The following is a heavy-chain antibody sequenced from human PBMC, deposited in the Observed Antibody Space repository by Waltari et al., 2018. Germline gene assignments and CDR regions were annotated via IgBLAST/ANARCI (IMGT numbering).Heavy chain of an antibody. D-gene: IGHD4-4*01. CDR2: IKQDGSEK. V-gene: IGHV3-7*01. CDR1: GFTFSNYW. Sequence: EMQLVESGGGLVQPGESLRLSCAASGFTFSNYWMHWVRQAPGKGLEWVASIKQDGSEKSYVDSVRGRFTISRDNGKSSLYLQMNSLRAEDTALYFCTRLATELADYWGQGTLVTVSS. CDR3: TRLATELADY. J-gene: IGHJ4*02.